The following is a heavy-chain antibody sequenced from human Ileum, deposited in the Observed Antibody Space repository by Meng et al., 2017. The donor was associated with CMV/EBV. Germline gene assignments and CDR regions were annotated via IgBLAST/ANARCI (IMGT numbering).Heavy chain of an antibody. CDR1: GFTFSSYS. CDR2: ISTSNNYI. Sequence: GESLKISCAASGFTFSSYSMSWVRQAPGKGLEWVSSISTSNNYIYYADSVKGRFTISRDNAKNSLYLQMNSLGAEDTAVYYCARSRNALVRYYDIPSLWGQGTTVTVSS. J-gene: IGHJ6*02. CDR3: ARSRNALVRYYDIPSL. D-gene: IGHD3-9*01. V-gene: IGHV3-21*01.